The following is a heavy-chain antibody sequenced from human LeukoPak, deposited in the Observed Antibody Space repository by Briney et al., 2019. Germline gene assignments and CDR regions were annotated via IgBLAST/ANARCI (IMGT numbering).Heavy chain of an antibody. Sequence: SETLSLTCTVSGGSISSYYWSWIRQPAGKGLEWIGRIYTSGSTNYNPSLKSRVTMSVDTSKNQFSLKLSSVTAADTAVYYCARVVPPRNYYGSGSYDYWGQGTLVTVSS. CDR2: IYTSGST. V-gene: IGHV4-4*07. CDR3: ARVVPPRNYYGSGSYDY. D-gene: IGHD3-10*01. J-gene: IGHJ4*02. CDR1: GGSISSYY.